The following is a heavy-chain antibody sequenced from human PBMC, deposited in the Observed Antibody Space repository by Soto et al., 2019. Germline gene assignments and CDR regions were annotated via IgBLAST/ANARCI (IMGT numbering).Heavy chain of an antibody. CDR3: ELERGPSRQGHSFDY. J-gene: IGHJ4*02. D-gene: IGHD1-1*01. CDR2: IIPIFGTA. Sequence: ASVEVSCKASGGTFSSYAISWVRQAPGQGLEWMGGIIPIFGTANYAQKFQGRVTITADESTSTAYMEVSSLRAEDTAVYYCELERGPSRQGHSFDYWGQGTLVT. V-gene: IGHV1-69*13. CDR1: GGTFSSYA.